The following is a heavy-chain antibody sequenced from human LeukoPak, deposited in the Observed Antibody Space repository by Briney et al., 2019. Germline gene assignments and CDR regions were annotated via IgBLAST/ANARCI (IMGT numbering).Heavy chain of an antibody. V-gene: IGHV4-34*01. CDR2: INHSGST. CDR3: ARDSLLDDSGRYYGY. Sequence: SETLSLTCAVYGGSFSGYYWSWIRQPPGKGLEWIGEINHSGSTNYNPSLKSRVTISVDTSKNQFSLKLSSVTAADTAVYYCARDSLLDDSGRYYGYWGQGTLVTVSS. CDR1: GGSFSGYY. J-gene: IGHJ4*02. D-gene: IGHD3-10*01.